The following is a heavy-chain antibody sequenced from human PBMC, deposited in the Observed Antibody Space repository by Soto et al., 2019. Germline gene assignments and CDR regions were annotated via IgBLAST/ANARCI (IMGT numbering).Heavy chain of an antibody. CDR3: TREDYYYYYMDV. Sequence: PAGSLRLSCAASGFTFSNAWMSWVRQAPGKGLEWVGRIKSKTDGGTTDYAAPVKGRFTLSRDDSKNTLYLQMNSLKTEDTAVYYCTREDYYYYYMDVWGKGTTVTVSS. CDR1: GFTFSNAW. V-gene: IGHV3-15*01. J-gene: IGHJ6*03. CDR2: IKSKTDGGTT.